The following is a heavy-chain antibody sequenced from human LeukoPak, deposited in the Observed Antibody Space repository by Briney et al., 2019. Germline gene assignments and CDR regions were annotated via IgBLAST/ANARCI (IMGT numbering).Heavy chain of an antibody. Sequence: PSETLSLTCTVSGGSISSYYWSWIRQPAGKGLEWIGRIYSSGSTNYNPSLKSRVTMSVDTSKNQFSLKLSYVTAADTAVYHCARSGSGSPVDYWGQGTLVTVSS. D-gene: IGHD1-26*01. CDR3: ARSGSGSPVDY. J-gene: IGHJ4*02. CDR1: GGSISSYY. CDR2: IYSSGST. V-gene: IGHV4-4*07.